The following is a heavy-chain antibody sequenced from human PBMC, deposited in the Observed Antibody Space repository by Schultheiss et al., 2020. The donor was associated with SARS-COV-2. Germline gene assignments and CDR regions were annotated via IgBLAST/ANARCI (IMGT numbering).Heavy chain of an antibody. D-gene: IGHD2-15*01. Sequence: GESLKISCAASGFTFSSYSMNWVRQAPGKGLEWVSSISSSSSYIYYADSVKGRFTISRDNAKDSLYLQMNSLGAEDTAVYYCVRSQRVGSCSGSSCYFDYWGQGTLVTVSS. CDR2: ISSSSSYI. V-gene: IGHV3-21*01. CDR3: VRSQRVGSCSGSSCYFDY. CDR1: GFTFSSYS. J-gene: IGHJ4*02.